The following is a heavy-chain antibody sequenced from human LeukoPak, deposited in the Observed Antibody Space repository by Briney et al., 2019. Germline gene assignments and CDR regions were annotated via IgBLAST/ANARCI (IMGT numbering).Heavy chain of an antibody. CDR3: ATHTRVGATISLDY. D-gene: IGHD1-26*01. CDR1: GYTLTELS. J-gene: IGHJ4*02. Sequence: GPSVKVSCKVSGYTLTELSMRWVRQAPGKGLEWMGGFDPEDGETIYAQKFQGRVTMSEDTSTDTAYMELSSLRSENTAVYYCATHTRVGATISLDYWGQGTLVTVSS. V-gene: IGHV1-24*01. CDR2: FDPEDGET.